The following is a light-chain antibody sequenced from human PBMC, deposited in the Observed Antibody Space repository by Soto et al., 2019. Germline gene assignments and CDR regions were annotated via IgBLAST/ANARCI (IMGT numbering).Light chain of an antibody. J-gene: IGLJ1*01. CDR1: SSNVGPGDA. Sequence: QSVLTQPPSVSGAPGQRGTISCAGASSNVGPGDAVHWYQHLPGTAPKLLIYADNNRPSGVPDRFSASKSGTSASLAITGLQAEDEGDYYCQSYDNGLSVYVFGTGTKVTVL. CDR3: QSYDNGLSVYV. V-gene: IGLV1-40*01. CDR2: ADN.